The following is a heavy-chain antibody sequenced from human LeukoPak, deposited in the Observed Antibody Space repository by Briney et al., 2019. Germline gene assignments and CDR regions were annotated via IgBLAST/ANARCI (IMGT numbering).Heavy chain of an antibody. CDR3: ARRKSITYDAFDI. V-gene: IGHV4-59*08. CDR1: GGSISSYF. D-gene: IGHD2/OR15-2a*01. Sequence: SETLSLTCTVSGGSISSYFWSWIRQPPGKGLEWIGYVYYSGSTSYNPSLKSRVTISVDTSKNQFSLKLSSVTAADTAVYYCARRKSITYDAFDIWGQGTMVTVSS. J-gene: IGHJ3*02. CDR2: VYYSGST.